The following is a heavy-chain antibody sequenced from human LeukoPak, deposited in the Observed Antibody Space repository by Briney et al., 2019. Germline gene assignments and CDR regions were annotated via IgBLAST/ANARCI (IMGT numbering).Heavy chain of an antibody. V-gene: IGHV1-69*01. CDR1: GGTFSSYA. Sequence: ASVKVSCKASGGTFSSYAISWVRQAPGQGLEWMGGIIPIFGKANYAQKFQGRVTITADESTSTAYMELSSLRSEDTAVYYCARFSTGYSYAPIDYWGQGTLVTVSS. J-gene: IGHJ4*02. D-gene: IGHD5-18*01. CDR3: ARFSTGYSYAPIDY. CDR2: IIPIFGKA.